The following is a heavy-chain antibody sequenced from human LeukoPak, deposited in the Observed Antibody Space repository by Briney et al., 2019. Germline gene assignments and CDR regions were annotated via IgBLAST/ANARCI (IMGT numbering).Heavy chain of an antibody. CDR1: GGAFNTYA. J-gene: IGHJ4*02. Sequence: GASVKVSCKASGGAFNTYALIWVRQAPGQGLEWMGGIIPIFGTANYAQKFQGRVTITADESTSTAYMELSSLRSEDTAVYYCARGIWSDHLVAYFLDSWGQGTLVTVSS. CDR3: ARGIWSDHLVAYFLDS. V-gene: IGHV1-69*13. D-gene: IGHD5-12*01. CDR2: IIPIFGTA.